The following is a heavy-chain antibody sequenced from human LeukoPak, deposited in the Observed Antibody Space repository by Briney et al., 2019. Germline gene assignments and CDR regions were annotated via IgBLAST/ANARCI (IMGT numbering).Heavy chain of an antibody. CDR3: ATSRGYSYGPPMVFDY. J-gene: IGHJ4*02. V-gene: IGHV1-24*01. CDR2: FDPEDGET. CDR1: GYTLTELS. D-gene: IGHD5-18*01. Sequence: ASVKVSCKVSGYTLTELSMHWVRQAPGEGLEWMGGFDPEDGETIYAQKFQGRVTMTEDTSTDTAYMELSSLRSEDTAVYYCATSRGYSYGPPMVFDYWGQGTLVTVSS.